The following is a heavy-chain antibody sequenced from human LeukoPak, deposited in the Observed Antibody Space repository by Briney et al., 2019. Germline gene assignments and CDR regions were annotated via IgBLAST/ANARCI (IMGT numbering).Heavy chain of an antibody. D-gene: IGHD3-16*01. Sequence: LETLSLTCTVSGDSISSNSYYWGWIRQPPGKGLEWIGMIYYSGSTYYNPSPKSRVTISVDTSKNQFSLKLSSVTAADTAIYYCASHQYAYIHIFHYWGQGTLVTVSS. CDR2: IYYSGST. CDR1: GDSISSNSYY. CDR3: ASHQYAYIHIFHY. J-gene: IGHJ4*02. V-gene: IGHV4-39*01.